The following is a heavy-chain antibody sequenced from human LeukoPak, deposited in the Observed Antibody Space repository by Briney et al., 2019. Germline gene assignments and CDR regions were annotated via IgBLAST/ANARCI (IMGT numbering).Heavy chain of an antibody. D-gene: IGHD3-10*01. CDR2: ILYSGTT. CDR3: ARATRAVDHYYYMDV. V-gene: IGHV4-59*01. J-gene: IGHJ6*02. Sequence: SETLSLTCTVSGGSISSYYWSWIRQPPGKGLEWIGYILYSGTTYYNPSLKSRVTISVDTSKNQFSLKLSSVTAADTAVYYCARATRAVDHYYYMDVWGQGTTVTVSS. CDR1: GGSISSYY.